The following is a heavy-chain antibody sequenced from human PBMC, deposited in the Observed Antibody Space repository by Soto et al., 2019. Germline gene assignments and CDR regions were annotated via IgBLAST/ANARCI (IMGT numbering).Heavy chain of an antibody. V-gene: IGHV4-59*08. Sequence: SETLSLTCTVSGDSMNYYYWSWIRQSPGKGLEWIGYIYNNGVTNYNPSLKSRVSLSVDTSRNHFSLNLASVTAADTAVYYCTGVPIRTTVPWFDPWGQGTLVTVSS. J-gene: IGHJ5*01. CDR1: GDSMNYYY. D-gene: IGHD1-1*01. CDR2: IYNNGVT. CDR3: TGVPIRTTVPWFDP.